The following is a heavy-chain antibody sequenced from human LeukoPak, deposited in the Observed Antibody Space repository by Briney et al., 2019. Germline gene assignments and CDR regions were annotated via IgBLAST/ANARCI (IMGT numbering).Heavy chain of an antibody. D-gene: IGHD5-18*01. CDR2: INQDGSEK. CDR3: ARKAYSYGHFDY. Sequence: GGSLRLSCTASGFTFTNYWMSWVRQAPGKGLEWVANINQDGSEKYYVDSVKGRFTISRDNAKNSLYLQMSSLRAEDTAVYYCARKAYSYGHFDYWGQGSLVTVSS. CDR1: GFTFTNYW. J-gene: IGHJ4*02. V-gene: IGHV3-7*01.